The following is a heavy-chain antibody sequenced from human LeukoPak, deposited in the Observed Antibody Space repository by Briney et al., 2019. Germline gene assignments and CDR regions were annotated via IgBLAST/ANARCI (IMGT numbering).Heavy chain of an antibody. V-gene: IGHV3-48*03. CDR1: GFTFSNYE. J-gene: IGHJ4*02. D-gene: IGHD2-2*01. CDR3: AREWYCSRGSCYAALFDF. Sequence: GGSLRLSCAASGFTFSNYEMDRLRQAPGKGLEWVSHISRSGTIYYADSVKGRFTISRDNARNSLYLQMNNLRAEDTAVYYCAREWYCSRGSCYAALFDFWGQGTLVTVSS. CDR2: ISRSGTI.